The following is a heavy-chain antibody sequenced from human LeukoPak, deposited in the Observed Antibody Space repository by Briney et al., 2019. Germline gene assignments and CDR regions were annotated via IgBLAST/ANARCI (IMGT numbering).Heavy chain of an antibody. CDR3: ARDRRSQGHSYFDY. CDR2: IKQDGGEK. Sequence: GGSLRLSCAASGFSFSSYWMSWVRQAPGEGLEWVANIKQDGGEKYYVDSLKGRFTISRDNAKNSLYLQMNSLGAEDTAVYYCARDRRSQGHSYFDYWGQGTLVTVSS. D-gene: IGHD1-26*01. V-gene: IGHV3-7*01. CDR1: GFSFSSYW. J-gene: IGHJ4*02.